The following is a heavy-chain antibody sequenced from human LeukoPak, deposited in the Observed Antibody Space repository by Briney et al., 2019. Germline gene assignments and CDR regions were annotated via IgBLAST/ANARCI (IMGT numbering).Heavy chain of an antibody. CDR3: ARSPVVPAAIAYYFDY. D-gene: IGHD2-2*01. V-gene: IGHV5-51*01. J-gene: IGHJ4*02. CDR2: IYPGDSDT. Sequence: GESLKISRKGSGYSFNSYWIGWVRQMPGKGLEWMGIIYPGDSDTRYSPSFQGQVTISADKSISTAYLQWSSLKASDTAMYYCARSPVVPAAIAYYFDYWGQGTLVTVSS. CDR1: GYSFNSYW.